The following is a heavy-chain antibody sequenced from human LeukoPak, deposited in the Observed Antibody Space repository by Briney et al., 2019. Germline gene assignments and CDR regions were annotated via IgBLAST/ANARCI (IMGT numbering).Heavy chain of an antibody. CDR2: FDPEDGET. V-gene: IGHV1-24*01. D-gene: IGHD2-15*01. CDR1: GYTLTELS. J-gene: IGHJ4*02. CDR3: AKDRGYCSGGSCVHIDY. Sequence: ASVKVSCKVSGYTLTELSMHWVRQAPGKGLEWMGGFDPEDGETIYAQKFQGRVTMTEDTSTDTAYMELNSLRAEDTAVYYCAKDRGYCSGGSCVHIDYWGRGTLVTVSS.